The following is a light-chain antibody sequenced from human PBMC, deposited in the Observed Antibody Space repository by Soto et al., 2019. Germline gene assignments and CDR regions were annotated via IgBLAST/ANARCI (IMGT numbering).Light chain of an antibody. J-gene: IGKJ4*01. CDR2: DAS. CDR1: QSVGSY. V-gene: IGKV3-11*01. CDR3: QQRTDWPLT. Sequence: ETVLTQSPATLSLSPGQRATFSCRASQSVGSYLAWYQQKPGQAPRLLIYDASNRATGIPARFSGSGSGTDFTLTXXXXXXEDFAVYFCQQRTDWPLTFGGG.